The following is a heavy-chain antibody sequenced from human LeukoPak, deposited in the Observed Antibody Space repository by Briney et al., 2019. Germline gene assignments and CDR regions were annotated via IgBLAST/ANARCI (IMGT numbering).Heavy chain of an antibody. CDR1: GYTFTSYD. Sequence: ASVKVSCKASGYTFTSYDINWVRQATGQGLEWMGWMNPNSGNTGYAQKLQGRVTITRNTSISTAYMELSSLRSEDTAVYYCARVGVLDCSSTSCYHYYYYMDVWGKGTTVTVSS. CDR3: ARVGVLDCSSTSCYHYYYYMDV. D-gene: IGHD2-2*01. CDR2: MNPNSGNT. V-gene: IGHV1-8*03. J-gene: IGHJ6*03.